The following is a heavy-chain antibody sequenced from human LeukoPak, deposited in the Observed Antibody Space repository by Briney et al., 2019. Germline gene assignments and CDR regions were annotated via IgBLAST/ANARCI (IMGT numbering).Heavy chain of an antibody. V-gene: IGHV3-30*18. J-gene: IGHJ4*02. Sequence: PGGSLRLSCAASGFTFSNYGMHWVRQAPGKGLEWVAVISFDGTNKYYADSVKGRFTISRDNSKNTLYLQMNSLRTEDTAVYYCTNLDYWGQGTLVTVSS. CDR2: ISFDGTNK. CDR3: TNLDY. CDR1: GFTFSNYG.